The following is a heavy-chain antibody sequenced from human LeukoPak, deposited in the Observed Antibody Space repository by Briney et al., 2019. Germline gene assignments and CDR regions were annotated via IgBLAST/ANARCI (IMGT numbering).Heavy chain of an antibody. J-gene: IGHJ4*02. Sequence: KPGGSLRLSCAASGFTFTNAWMSWVRQAPGKGLEWVGRIKSKTDGGTTDYAAPVKGRFTISRDVSKNTLYLQMNSLKTEDTAVYYCTTEVVITTYFDYWGQGTPVTVSS. V-gene: IGHV3-15*01. CDR3: TTEVVITTYFDY. D-gene: IGHD3-22*01. CDR1: GFTFTNAW. CDR2: IKSKTDGGTT.